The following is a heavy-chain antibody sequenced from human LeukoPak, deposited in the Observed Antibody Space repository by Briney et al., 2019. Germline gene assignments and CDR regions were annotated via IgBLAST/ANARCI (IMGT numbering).Heavy chain of an antibody. D-gene: IGHD3-22*01. J-gene: IGHJ4*02. CDR3: VAYYYYSSSYDRYYFVY. Sequence: GGSLRLSCAASGFTFSSYSMNWVRQAPGKGLEWVTSISSSSSYIYYADSVKGRFTISRDNAKNSLYLQMNSLRAEDTAVYYCVAYYYYSSSYDRYYFVYWGQGTLVTVSS. CDR2: ISSSSSYI. CDR1: GFTFSSYS. V-gene: IGHV3-21*01.